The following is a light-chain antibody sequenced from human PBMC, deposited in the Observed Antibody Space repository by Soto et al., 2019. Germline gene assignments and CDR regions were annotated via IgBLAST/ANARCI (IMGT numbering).Light chain of an antibody. J-gene: IGLJ2*01. CDR3: QSYESVLSASV. Sequence: QAVVTQPPSVSGAPGQRLTISCTGSSSNIGAGYDVHWYQQFPGTAPKLLIFSDINRPSGVPARFSASKSGSSASLAISGPQAEDEADYYCQSYESVLSASVFGGGTKVTVL. CDR2: SDI. CDR1: SSNIGAGYD. V-gene: IGLV1-40*01.